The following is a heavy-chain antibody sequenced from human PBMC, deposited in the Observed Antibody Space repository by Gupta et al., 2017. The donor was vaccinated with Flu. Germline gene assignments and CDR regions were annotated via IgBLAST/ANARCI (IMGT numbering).Heavy chain of an antibody. CDR1: GYTLTELS. J-gene: IGHJ6*02. CDR3: ATGLVELLWFGELLYGMDV. Sequence: QVQLVQSGAEVKKPGASVKVSCKVSGYTLTELSMHWVRQAPGKGLEWMGGFDPEDGETIYAQKFQGRVTMTEDTSTDTAYMELSSLRSEDTAVYYCATGLVELLWFGELLYGMDVWGQGTTVTVSS. D-gene: IGHD3-10*01. V-gene: IGHV1-24*01. CDR2: FDPEDGET.